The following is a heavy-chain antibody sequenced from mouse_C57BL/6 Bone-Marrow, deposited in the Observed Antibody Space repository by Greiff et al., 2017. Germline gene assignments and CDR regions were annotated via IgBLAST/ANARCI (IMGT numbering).Heavy chain of an antibody. Sequence: QVQLQQPGAELVMPGASVKLSCKASGYTFTSYWMHWVKQRPGQGLEWIGEIDPSDSYTNYNQKFTGKSTLTVDKSSSTAYMQLSSLTSEDSAVYYCARSYSNYLLAYWGQGTLVTVSA. CDR3: ARSYSNYLLAY. CDR1: GYTFTSYW. CDR2: IDPSDSYT. D-gene: IGHD2-5*01. J-gene: IGHJ3*01. V-gene: IGHV1-69*01.